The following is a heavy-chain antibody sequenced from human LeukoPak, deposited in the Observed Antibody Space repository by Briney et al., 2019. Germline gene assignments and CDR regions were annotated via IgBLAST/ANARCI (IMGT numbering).Heavy chain of an antibody. V-gene: IGHV4-59*11. Sequence: SETLSLTCTVSGGSISSHYWSWIRQPPGKGLEWIGYIYYSGSTNYNPSLKSRVTISVDTSKNQFSLKLSSVTAADTAVYYCARGGPGTRDYWGQGTLVTVSS. CDR3: ARGGPGTRDY. CDR1: GGSISSHY. CDR2: IYYSGST. J-gene: IGHJ4*02.